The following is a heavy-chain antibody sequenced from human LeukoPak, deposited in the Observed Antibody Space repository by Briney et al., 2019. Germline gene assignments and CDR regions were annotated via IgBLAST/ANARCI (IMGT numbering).Heavy chain of an antibody. CDR3: ARTDYYGNRDFDY. J-gene: IGHJ4*02. CDR2: IYYSGST. V-gene: IGHV4-59*01. Sequence: SETLSLTCTVSGGSISSYYWSWIRQPPGKGLEWIGYIYYSGSTTYNPSLKSRVTISVDTSKNQFSLKLSSVTAADTAVYYCARTDYYGNRDFDYWGQGTLVTVSS. D-gene: IGHD3-10*01. CDR1: GGSISSYY.